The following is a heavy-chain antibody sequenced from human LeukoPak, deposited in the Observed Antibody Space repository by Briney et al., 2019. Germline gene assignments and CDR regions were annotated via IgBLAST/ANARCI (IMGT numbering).Heavy chain of an antibody. Sequence: SETLSLTCVVYGGSFSGYSWNWIRQTPGKGLEWIGEINHSGSTNYNPSLKSRVTISVDTSKNRFSLKLTSVTAADTAVYYCASGLWFGELLLWGQGTLVSVSS. J-gene: IGHJ4*02. CDR2: INHSGST. D-gene: IGHD3-10*01. CDR3: ASGLWFGELLL. CDR1: GGSFSGYS. V-gene: IGHV4-34*01.